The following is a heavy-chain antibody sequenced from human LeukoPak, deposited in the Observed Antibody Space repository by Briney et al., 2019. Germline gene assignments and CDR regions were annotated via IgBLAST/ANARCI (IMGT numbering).Heavy chain of an antibody. V-gene: IGHV4-59*08. D-gene: IGHD2-2*01. Sequence: SETLSLTCTVSGGSISGYYWSWIRQPPGKGLEWVGYIYYSGSTTYNPSLKSRVTISVDTYNNHFSMKLSSVTAADTAVYYCARRVSASGRDYFDYWGQGTLVTVSS. CDR3: ARRVSASGRDYFDY. CDR1: GGSISGYY. CDR2: IYYSGST. J-gene: IGHJ4*02.